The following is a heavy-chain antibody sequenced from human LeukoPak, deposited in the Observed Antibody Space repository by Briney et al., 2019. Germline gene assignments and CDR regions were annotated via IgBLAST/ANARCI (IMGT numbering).Heavy chain of an antibody. D-gene: IGHD4/OR15-4a*01. J-gene: IGHJ4*02. CDR3: ARHSYSANYYRSH. Sequence: PSGTLSLNCSVSGGSISSFYWTWLRQPPGKGLEWIGYVFYSGTTNYNPSLKSRVTKSVDTSKSQFSLNLSSVTAADPAVYYWARHSYSANYYRSHWGQGTLVSVSS. CDR1: GGSISSFY. V-gene: IGHV4-59*01. CDR2: VFYSGTT.